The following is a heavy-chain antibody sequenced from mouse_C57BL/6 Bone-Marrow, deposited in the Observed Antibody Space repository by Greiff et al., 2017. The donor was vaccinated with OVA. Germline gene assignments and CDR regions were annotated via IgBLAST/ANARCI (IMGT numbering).Heavy chain of an antibody. Sequence: VQLKQSGGGLVKPGGSLKLSCAASGFTFSSYAMSWVRQTPEKRLEWVATISDGGSYTYYPDNVKGRFTISRDNAKNNLYLQMSHLKSEDTAMYYCARERLDSNYVGDYWGQGTSVTVSS. J-gene: IGHJ4*01. CDR2: ISDGGSYT. V-gene: IGHV5-4*01. CDR3: ARERLDSNYVGDY. CDR1: GFTFSSYA. D-gene: IGHD2-5*01.